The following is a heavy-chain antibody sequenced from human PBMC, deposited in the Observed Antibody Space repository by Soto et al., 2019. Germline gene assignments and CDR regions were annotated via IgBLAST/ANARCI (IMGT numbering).Heavy chain of an antibody. Sequence: AGSLRLSCSASGITVSSNSMRWVRQAPGKGLAWVSVIYSGGSTYYADSVKGRFTISRDNSKNTLYLQMNSLRDEETSAQYSAREGCSSTSCYAYYYGMDVRGKGTMFIISS. V-gene: IGHV3-53*01. D-gene: IGHD2-2*01. CDR3: AREGCSSTSCYAYYYGMDV. J-gene: IGHJ6*04. CDR2: IYSGGST. CDR1: GITVSSNS.